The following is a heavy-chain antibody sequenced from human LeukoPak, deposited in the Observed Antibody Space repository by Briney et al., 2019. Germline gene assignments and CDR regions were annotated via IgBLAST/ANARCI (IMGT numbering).Heavy chain of an antibody. J-gene: IGHJ4*02. CDR1: GASISNYY. V-gene: IGHV4-4*07. D-gene: IGHD4-17*01. CDR3: ARQMNTVTADY. Sequence: SETLSLTCTVSGASISNYYWSWIRQPAGRGLERIGRMSASGSTNYSPSLKSRVTMSVDTSRSQFSLRLNSVTAADTAVYYWARQMNTVTADYWGQGTLVTVSS. CDR2: MSASGST.